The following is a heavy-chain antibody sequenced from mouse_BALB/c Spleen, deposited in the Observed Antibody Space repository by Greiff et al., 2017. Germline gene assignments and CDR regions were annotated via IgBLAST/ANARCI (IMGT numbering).Heavy chain of an antibody. V-gene: IGHV2-9*02. J-gene: IGHJ3*01. CDR1: GFSLTSYG. D-gene: IGHD2-14*01. CDR3: ARGETYRYDFAY. Sequence: QVQLKQSGPGLVAPSQSLSITCTVSGFSLTSYGVHWVRQPPGKGLEWLGVIWAGGSTNYNSALMSRLSISKDNSKSQVFLKMNSLQTDDTAMYYCARGETYRYDFAYWGQGTLVTVSA. CDR2: IWAGGST.